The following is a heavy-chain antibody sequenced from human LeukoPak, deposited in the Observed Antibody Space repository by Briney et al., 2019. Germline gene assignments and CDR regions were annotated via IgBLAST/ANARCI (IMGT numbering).Heavy chain of an antibody. J-gene: IGHJ3*02. V-gene: IGHV3-74*01. CDR3: LVILTEPTSPSPDGLDI. CDR1: GFTFSRDW. D-gene: IGHD2-15*01. CDR2: IDSDDGST. Sequence: GGSLRLSCAASGFTFSRDWMHWVRQVPGKGLVWVSRIDSDDGSTSYADSVRGRFTISRDNAKKTLYLQMNSLRVEDTAVYYCLVILTEPTSPSPDGLDIWGQGTMVTVSS.